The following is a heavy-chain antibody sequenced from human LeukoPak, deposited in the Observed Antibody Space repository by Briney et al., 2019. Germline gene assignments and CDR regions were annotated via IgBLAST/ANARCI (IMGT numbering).Heavy chain of an antibody. CDR1: GGSFSGYY. D-gene: IGHD3-10*01. CDR3: AGGQVLLWFGELPQLDY. Sequence: SETLSLTCAVYGGSFSGYYWSWIRQPPGKGLEWIGEINHSGSTNYNPSLKSRVTISVDTSKNQFSLKLSSVTAADTAVYYCAGGQVLLWFGELPQLDYWGQGTLVTVSS. CDR2: INHSGST. J-gene: IGHJ4*02. V-gene: IGHV4-34*01.